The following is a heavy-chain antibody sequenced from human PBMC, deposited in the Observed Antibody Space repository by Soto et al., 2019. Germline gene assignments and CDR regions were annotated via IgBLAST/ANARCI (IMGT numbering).Heavy chain of an antibody. D-gene: IGHD5-12*01. CDR3: AKDILAGGYDSHYYYMDV. J-gene: IGHJ6*03. CDR1: GFTFDDYA. V-gene: IGHV3-9*01. CDR2: ISWNSGSI. Sequence: GGSLSLSCAASGFTFDDYAMHWVRQAPGKGLEWVSGISWNSGSIGYADSVKGRFTISRDNAKNSLYLQMNSLRAEDTALYYCAKDILAGGYDSHYYYMDVWGKGTTVTVSS.